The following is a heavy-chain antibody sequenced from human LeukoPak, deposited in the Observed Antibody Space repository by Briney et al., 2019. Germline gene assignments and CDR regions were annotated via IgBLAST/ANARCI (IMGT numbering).Heavy chain of an antibody. CDR3: ARGDSSGWYPFDY. CDR2: IYYSGST. CDR1: GGSISSYY. D-gene: IGHD6-19*01. Sequence: SETLSLTCTVSGGSISSYYWSWIRQPPGKGLEWIGYIYYSGSTNYNPSLRSRVTISVDTSKNQFSLKLSSVTAADTAVYYCARGDSSGWYPFDYWGQGTLVTVSS. V-gene: IGHV4-59*01. J-gene: IGHJ4*02.